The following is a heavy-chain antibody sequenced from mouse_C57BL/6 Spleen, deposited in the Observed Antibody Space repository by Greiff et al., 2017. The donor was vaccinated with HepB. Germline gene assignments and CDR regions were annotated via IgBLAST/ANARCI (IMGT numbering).Heavy chain of an antibody. CDR2: INPSSGYT. CDR1: GYTFTSYT. CDR3: ARSGWALYFDC. J-gene: IGHJ2*01. V-gene: IGHV1-4*01. Sequence: VQLQQSGAELARPGASVKMSCKASGYTFTSYTMHWVKQGPGQGLEWIGYINPSSGYTKYNQKFTDKATLTADKSSSPAYIQLSSLTSEDSAVYYCARSGWALYFDCWGQGTTLTVAS. D-gene: IGHD1-1*02.